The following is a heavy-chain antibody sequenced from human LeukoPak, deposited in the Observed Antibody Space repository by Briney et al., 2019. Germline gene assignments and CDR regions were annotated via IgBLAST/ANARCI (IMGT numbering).Heavy chain of an antibody. V-gene: IGHV3-23*01. CDR2: ISGSGGST. CDR1: GFTFSSYS. Sequence: GGSLRLSCAASGFTFSSYSMTWVRQAPGKGLEWVSSISGSGGSTYYADSVKGQFTISRDNSKNTLYLQMNSLRAEDTAVYYCAKGYGSGNYYGDYWGQGTLVTVSS. J-gene: IGHJ4*02. CDR3: AKGYGSGNYYGDY. D-gene: IGHD3-10*01.